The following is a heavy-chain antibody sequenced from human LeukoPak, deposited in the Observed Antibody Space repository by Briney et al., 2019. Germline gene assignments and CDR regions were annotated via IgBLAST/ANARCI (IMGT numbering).Heavy chain of an antibody. J-gene: IGHJ4*02. Sequence: AAVKVSCKASGYTFISYGISWVRQALGQRVEWMGWISAYNGKTNYAQKLQGRVTMTTDTSTSTAYMELRSLRSDDTAVYYCARGGALRGRLYDILTGYNHQLPGDYWGQGTLVTVSS. D-gene: IGHD3-9*01. CDR1: GYTFISYG. CDR3: ARGGALRGRLYDILTGYNHQLPGDY. CDR2: ISAYNGKT. V-gene: IGHV1-18*01.